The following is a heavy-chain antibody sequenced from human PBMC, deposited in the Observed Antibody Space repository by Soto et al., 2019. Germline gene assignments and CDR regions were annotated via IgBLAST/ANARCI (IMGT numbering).Heavy chain of an antibody. CDR2: IIPIFGTA. CDR3: ARMYSSSYLTPSRNAPGYYSEY. J-gene: IGHJ4*01. CDR1: GGTFSSYA. D-gene: IGHD6-6*01. Sequence: GASVKVSCKASGGTFSSYAISWVRQAPGQGLEWMGGIIPIFGTANYAQKFQGRVTITADESTSTAYMELSSLRSEDTAVYYCARMYSSSYLTPSRNAPGYYSEYSGQGTLVSVSA. V-gene: IGHV1-69*13.